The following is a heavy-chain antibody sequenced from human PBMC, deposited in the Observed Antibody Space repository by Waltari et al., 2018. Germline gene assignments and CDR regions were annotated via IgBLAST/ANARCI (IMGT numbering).Heavy chain of an antibody. CDR1: GYIFTNYP. V-gene: IGHV7-4-1*02. D-gene: IGHD3-16*01. CDR2: INTKTGNP. CDR3: ARGIQLWGRGSWYFDN. J-gene: IGHJ4*02. Sequence: QLQLVQSGSALKKPGASVQVSCKASGYIFTNYPMNWVRKAPGHGLEWMGWINTKTGNPTYDQGFRGRFVCSLDTSVSTASLQISSLKAEDTAVYYCARGIQLWGRGSWYFDNWGQGTLVTVSS.